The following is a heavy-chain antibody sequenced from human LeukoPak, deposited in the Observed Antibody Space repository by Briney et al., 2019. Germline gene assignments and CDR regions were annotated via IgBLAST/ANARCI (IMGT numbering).Heavy chain of an antibody. V-gene: IGHV4-59*01. CDR1: GGSISSYY. Sequence: SETLSLNCTVSGGSISSYYWSWIRQPPGKGLEWIGYIYYSGSTNYNPSLKSRVTISEDTSKNQFSLKLSSVTAADTAVYYCAREGGFSSGYLNNWFDPWGQGTLVTVSS. J-gene: IGHJ5*02. CDR2: IYYSGST. CDR3: AREGGFSSGYLNNWFDP. D-gene: IGHD3-22*01.